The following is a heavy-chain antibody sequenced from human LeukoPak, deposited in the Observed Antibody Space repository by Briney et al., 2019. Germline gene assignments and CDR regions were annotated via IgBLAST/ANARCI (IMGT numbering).Heavy chain of an antibody. V-gene: IGHV4-4*07. CDR2: IYSSGIT. Sequence: PSETLSLTCSVSGGSISGYFWNWIRQPAGKGLEWIGRIYSSGITNYNPSLKSRVTMSVDTSKNQCSLKLSSVTAADTAVYYCARQESYYDSSGYPMNWFDPWGQGTLVTVSS. CDR1: GGSISGYF. CDR3: ARQESYYDSSGYPMNWFDP. D-gene: IGHD3-22*01. J-gene: IGHJ5*02.